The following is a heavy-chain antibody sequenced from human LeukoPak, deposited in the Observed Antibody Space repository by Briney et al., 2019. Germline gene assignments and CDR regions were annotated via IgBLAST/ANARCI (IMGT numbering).Heavy chain of an antibody. J-gene: IGHJ5*02. V-gene: IGHV4-30-4*01. CDR3: AKSYGDYSLWWFDP. D-gene: IGHD4-17*01. CDR1: GGSISSGDYY. Sequence: PSETLSLTCTVSGGSISSGDYYWSWIRQPPGKGLEWIGYIYYSGSTYYNPSLKSRVTISVDTSKNQFSLKLSSVTAADTAVYYCAKSYGDYSLWWFDPWGQGTLVTVSS. CDR2: IYYSGST.